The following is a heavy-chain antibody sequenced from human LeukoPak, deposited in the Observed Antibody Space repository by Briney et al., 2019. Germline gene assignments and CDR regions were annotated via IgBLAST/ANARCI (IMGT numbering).Heavy chain of an antibody. CDR2: IRYDGSNK. CDR1: GFTFSSYG. Sequence: GGSLRLSCAASGFTFSSYGMHWVRQAPGKGLEWVAFIRYDGSNKYYADSVKGRFTISRDNSKNTLYLQMNSLRAEDTAVYYCARDREDIVVVPAASYYYYYYMDVWGKGTTVTISS. D-gene: IGHD2-2*01. J-gene: IGHJ6*03. V-gene: IGHV3-30*02. CDR3: ARDREDIVVVPAASYYYYYYMDV.